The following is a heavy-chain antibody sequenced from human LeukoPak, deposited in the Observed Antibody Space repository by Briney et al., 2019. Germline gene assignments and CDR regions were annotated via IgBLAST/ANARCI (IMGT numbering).Heavy chain of an antibody. CDR2: ISYDGSNK. D-gene: IGHD1-7*01. Sequence: GGSLRLSCAASGFTFSSFAMHWVRQAPGKGLEWVAVISYDGSNKYYADSVKGRFTISRDNSKNTLYLQMNSLRAEDTAVYYCARGGYNWNYPLDYWGQGTLVTVSS. CDR3: ARGGYNWNYPLDY. CDR1: GFTFSSFA. V-gene: IGHV3-30*04. J-gene: IGHJ4*02.